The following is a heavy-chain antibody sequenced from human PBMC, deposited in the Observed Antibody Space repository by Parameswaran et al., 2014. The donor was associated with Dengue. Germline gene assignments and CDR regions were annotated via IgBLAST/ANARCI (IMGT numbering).Heavy chain of an antibody. V-gene: IGHV2-70*11. J-gene: IGHJ6*03. Sequence: WIRQPPGKALEWLARIDWDDDKYYSTSLKTRLTISKDTSKNQVVLTMTNMDPVDTATYYCARTRITMVRGVIITEYYYYYYMDVWGKGTTVTVSS. CDR3: ARTRITMVRGVIITEYYYYYYMDV. D-gene: IGHD3-10*01. CDR2: IDWDDDK.